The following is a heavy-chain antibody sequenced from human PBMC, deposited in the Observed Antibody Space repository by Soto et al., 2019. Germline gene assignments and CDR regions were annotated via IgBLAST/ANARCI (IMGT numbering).Heavy chain of an antibody. CDR3: ARAAYYDILTGYSPRRWLDP. V-gene: IGHV4-31*03. D-gene: IGHD3-9*01. CDR2: IYYSGST. J-gene: IGHJ5*02. CDR1: GGSISSGSYY. Sequence: PSETLSLTCTVSGGSISSGSYYWTWIRQHPGKGLEWIGYIYYSGSTYYNPSLKSRVTISVDTSKNQFSLKLSSVTAADTAVYYCARAAYYDILTGYSPRRWLDPWGQGTLVTVSS.